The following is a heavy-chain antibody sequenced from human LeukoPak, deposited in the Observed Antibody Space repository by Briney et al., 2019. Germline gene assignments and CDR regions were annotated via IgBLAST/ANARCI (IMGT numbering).Heavy chain of an antibody. Sequence: PGESLKISCQGSGYSFTTFWIGWVRQMPGKGLECMGIIYPGDSDTRYSPSFQGQVTISADKSINTAYLQWSSLKASDTAMYYCARLGTYCSNYYFEYWGQGTLVTVSS. CDR3: ARLGTYCSNYYFEY. CDR2: IYPGDSDT. D-gene: IGHD3-10*01. J-gene: IGHJ4*02. V-gene: IGHV5-51*01. CDR1: GYSFTTFW.